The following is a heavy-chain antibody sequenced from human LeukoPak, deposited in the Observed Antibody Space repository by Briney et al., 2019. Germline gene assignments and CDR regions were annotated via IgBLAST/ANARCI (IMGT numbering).Heavy chain of an antibody. J-gene: IGHJ4*02. CDR2: IKEDESAK. V-gene: IGHV3-7*01. CDR3: ARAVDVADY. D-gene: IGHD3-16*01. CDR1: GFIFTDHW. Sequence: PGGSLRLSCVASGFIFTDHWMSWVRQAPGKGLEWVANIKEDESAKFYADSVRGRFTISRDNAKNSLYLQINNLRVEDTAVYYCARAVDVADYWGQGTLVTVSS.